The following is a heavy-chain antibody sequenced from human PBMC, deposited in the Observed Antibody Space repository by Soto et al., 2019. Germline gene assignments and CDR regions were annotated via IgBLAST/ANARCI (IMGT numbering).Heavy chain of an antibody. CDR3: AREGQNGRAVAGFDY. CDR2: IWYDGSNK. CDR1: GFPFSRYG. Sequence: QVQLVESGGGVVQPGRSLRLSCAASGFPFSRYGMHWVRQAPGKGLEWVAVIWYDGSNKYYADSVKGRFTISRDNSKNTLYLQMNSLRAEDTAVYYCAREGQNGRAVAGFDYWGQGTLVTVSS. J-gene: IGHJ4*02. D-gene: IGHD6-19*01. V-gene: IGHV3-33*01.